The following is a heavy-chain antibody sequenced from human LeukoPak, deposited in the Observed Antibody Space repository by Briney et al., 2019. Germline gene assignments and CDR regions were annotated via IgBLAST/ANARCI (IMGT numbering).Heavy chain of an antibody. CDR2: IKPNGGVT. Sequence: ASVNVSFKTSGYTFATYFMHWVRQAPGQGLEWMGNIKPNGGVTNYAPKFRGRVTMTWDTSISTAYIELSGLTSDDTAIYYCARPTYCHSNCYFIFDYWGQGTLVTVSS. CDR3: ARPTYCHSNCYFIFDY. CDR1: GYTFATYF. J-gene: IGHJ4*02. V-gene: IGHV1-2*02. D-gene: IGHD2-21*02.